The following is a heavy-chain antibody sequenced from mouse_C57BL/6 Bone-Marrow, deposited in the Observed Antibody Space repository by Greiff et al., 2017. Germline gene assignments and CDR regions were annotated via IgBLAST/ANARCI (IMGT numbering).Heavy chain of an antibody. Sequence: VKHQQPGAELVKPGASVKVSCKASGYTFTSYWMHWVKQRPGQGLEWIGRIHPSDSDTNYNQKFKGKATLTVDESSSTAYMQLSSLTSEDSAVYYCAIDPDLLGAMDYWGQGTSVTVSS. J-gene: IGHJ4*01. CDR1: GYTFTSYW. D-gene: IGHD4-1*01. CDR2: IHPSDSDT. CDR3: AIDPDLLGAMDY. V-gene: IGHV1-74*01.